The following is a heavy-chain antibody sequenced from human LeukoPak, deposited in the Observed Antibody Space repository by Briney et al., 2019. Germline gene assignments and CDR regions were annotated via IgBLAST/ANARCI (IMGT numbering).Heavy chain of an antibody. CDR2: IIPIFGTA. CDR1: GGTFSSYA. D-gene: IGHD3-3*01. Sequence: SVKVSCKASGGTFSSYAISWVRQAPGQGLEWMGGIIPIFGTANYAQKFQGRVTITADESTSTAYMELSSLRSEDTAVYYCARALDFWSGYASVVWFDPWGQGTLVTVSS. J-gene: IGHJ5*02. V-gene: IGHV1-69*13. CDR3: ARALDFWSGYASVVWFDP.